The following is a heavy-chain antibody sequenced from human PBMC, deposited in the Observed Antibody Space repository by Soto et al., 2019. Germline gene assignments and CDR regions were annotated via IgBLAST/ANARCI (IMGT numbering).Heavy chain of an antibody. V-gene: IGHV3-11*06. D-gene: IGHD2-15*01. CDR3: ARDQGYCSGGSCPWGMDV. CDR2: ISSSSSYT. CDR1: GFTFIVYE. Sequence: WGSLRLSCAASGFTFIVYEINFFRHSPLKWLEWVSYISSSSSYTNYADSVKGRFTISRDNAKNSLYLQMNSLRAEDTAVYYCARDQGYCSGGSCPWGMDVWGQGTTVTVSS. J-gene: IGHJ6*02.